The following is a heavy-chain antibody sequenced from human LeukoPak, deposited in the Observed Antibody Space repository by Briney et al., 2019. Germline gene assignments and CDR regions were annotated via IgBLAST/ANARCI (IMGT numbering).Heavy chain of an antibody. D-gene: IGHD4-17*01. CDR2: ISSSGSTI. CDR3: ARHDDYGDYSLDY. Sequence: GGSLSLSCAASGFTFSDYYMSWIRQAPGKGLEWVSYISSSGSTIYYADSVKGRFTISRDNAKNSLYLQMNSLRAEDTAVYYCARHDDYGDYSLDYWGQGTLVTVSS. CDR1: GFTFSDYY. J-gene: IGHJ4*02. V-gene: IGHV3-11*01.